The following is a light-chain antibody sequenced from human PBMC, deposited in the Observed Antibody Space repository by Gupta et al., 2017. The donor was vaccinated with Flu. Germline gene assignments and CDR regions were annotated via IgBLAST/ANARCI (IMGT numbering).Light chain of an antibody. J-gene: IGKJ4*02. CDR1: HNVDTN. V-gene: IGKV3-15*01. Sequence: ELVMTQSPATLYVSPGERATLPCRASHNVDTNVAWYQQRPGQSPRLLISGASTRATGVPARISASGSGTEFTLTISSLQSEDFAIYYCQQYNNGPPTTFGGGTRVEI. CDR3: QQYNNGPPTT. CDR2: GAS.